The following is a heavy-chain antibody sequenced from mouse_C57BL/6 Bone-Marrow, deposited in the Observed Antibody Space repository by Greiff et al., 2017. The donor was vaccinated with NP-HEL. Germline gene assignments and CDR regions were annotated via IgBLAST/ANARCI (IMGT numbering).Heavy chain of an antibody. CDR2: INPNNGGT. CDR3: ASDSSGYVDY. J-gene: IGHJ2*01. D-gene: IGHD3-2*02. V-gene: IGHV1-26*01. CDR1: GYTFTDYY. Sequence: VQLQQSGPELVKPGASVKISCKASGYTFTDYYMNWVKQSHGKSLEWIGDINPNNGGTSYNQKFKGKATLTVDKSSSTAYMELRSRKSEDSAVYYCASDSSGYVDYWGQGTTLTVSS.